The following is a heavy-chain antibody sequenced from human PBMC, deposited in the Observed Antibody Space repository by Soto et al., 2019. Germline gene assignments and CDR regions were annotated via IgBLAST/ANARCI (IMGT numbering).Heavy chain of an antibody. Sequence: SETLSLTCAVYGGSFSGYYWSWIRQPPGKGLEWIGEINHSGSTNYNPSLKSRVTISVDTSKNQFSLKLSSVTAADTAVYYCARGIEFPGNDSSGYYYFDYWGQGTLVTVSS. CDR2: INHSGST. CDR1: GGSFSGYY. J-gene: IGHJ4*02. D-gene: IGHD3-22*01. V-gene: IGHV4-34*01. CDR3: ARGIEFPGNDSSGYYYFDY.